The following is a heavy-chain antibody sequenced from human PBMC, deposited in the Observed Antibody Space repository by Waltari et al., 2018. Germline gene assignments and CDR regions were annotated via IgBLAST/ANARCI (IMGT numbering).Heavy chain of an antibody. Sequence: QLQLQESGPGLVKPSETLSLTCTVSGGSISSSSYYWGWIRQPPGKGLEWIGSIYYSGSTYYNPSLKSRVTISVDTSKNQFSLKLSSVTAADTAVYYFARDQDIVVVPAASDAFDIWGQGTMVTVSS. CDR1: GGSISSSSYY. D-gene: IGHD2-2*01. V-gene: IGHV4-39*07. CDR3: ARDQDIVVVPAASDAFDI. CDR2: IYYSGST. J-gene: IGHJ3*02.